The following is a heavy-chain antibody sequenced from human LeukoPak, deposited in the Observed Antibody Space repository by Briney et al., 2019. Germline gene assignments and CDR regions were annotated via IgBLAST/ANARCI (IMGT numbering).Heavy chain of an antibody. V-gene: IGHV3-9*03. D-gene: IGHD6-19*01. CDR2: ISWNSGSI. Sequence: GGSLRLSCAASGFTFDDYAMHWVRQAPGERLEWVSGISWNSGSIGYADSVKGRFTISRHNAKHSLYLQMNSLRAGYMVLYYCAKDRGSSGWYSGLEDWGQGTLVAVSS. J-gene: IGHJ4*02. CDR3: AKDRGSSGWYSGLED. CDR1: GFTFDDYA.